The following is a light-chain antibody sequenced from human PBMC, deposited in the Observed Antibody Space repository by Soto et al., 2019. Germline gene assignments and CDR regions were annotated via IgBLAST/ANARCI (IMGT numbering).Light chain of an antibody. CDR2: KVF. V-gene: IGKV2-30*01. Sequence: DAVMTQSPLSLPVTLGQPASISCTSSQSLVYADGKPYLTWLQQRPGQSPRRLIYKVFNRDSGVPDRLSGSASGSEFTLTMSKGEAEEIGFYYGMQTAHWPYTCGRWTKLEIK. J-gene: IGKJ2*01. CDR1: QSLVYADGKPY. CDR3: MQTAHWPYT.